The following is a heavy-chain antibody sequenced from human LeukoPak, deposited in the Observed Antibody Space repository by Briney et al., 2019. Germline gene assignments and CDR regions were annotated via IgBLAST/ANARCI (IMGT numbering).Heavy chain of an antibody. CDR1: GFTFTSDA. V-gene: IGHV3-23*01. J-gene: IGHJ4*02. D-gene: IGHD3-9*01. Sequence: GGSLRLSCAASGFTFTSDAMSWVRQAPGKGLEWVSGISGGGGSTYYADSVKGRFSISRDNSKNNLYLQMNSLRAEDTAVYYCAKASHYDILTGRHSARLWYFDYWGQGTLVTVSS. CDR2: ISGGGGST. CDR3: AKASHYDILTGRHSARLWYFDY.